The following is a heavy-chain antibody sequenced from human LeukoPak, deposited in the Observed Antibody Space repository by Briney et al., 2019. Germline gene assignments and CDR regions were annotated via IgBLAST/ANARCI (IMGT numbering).Heavy chain of an antibody. CDR1: GGSISSGSYY. CDR3: ARGGPDILTGYPL. Sequence: SETLSLTCTVSGGSISSGSYYWSWIRQPAGKGLEWIGRIYTSGSTNYNPSLKSRVTISVDTSKNQFSLKLSSVTAADTAVYYCARGGPDILTGYPLWGQGTLVTVSS. J-gene: IGHJ4*02. D-gene: IGHD3-9*01. CDR2: IYTSGST. V-gene: IGHV4-61*02.